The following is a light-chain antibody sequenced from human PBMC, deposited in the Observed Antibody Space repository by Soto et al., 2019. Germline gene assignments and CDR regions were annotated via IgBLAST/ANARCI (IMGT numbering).Light chain of an antibody. Sequence: QSVLTQPPSASSAPGQRVPIVCAGTDSNIGRNSVNWYLQLPGTAPRLLIFSSNQRPFVVPVRFSGSMSGTSASLDITGLRSEDYAYYYCAAWADSLNGRVLGGGTKLTVL. CDR2: SSN. V-gene: IGLV1-44*01. CDR3: AAWADSLNGRV. J-gene: IGLJ3*02. CDR1: DSNIGRNS.